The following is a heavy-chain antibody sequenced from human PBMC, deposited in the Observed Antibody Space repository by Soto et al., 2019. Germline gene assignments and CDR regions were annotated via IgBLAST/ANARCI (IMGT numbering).Heavy chain of an antibody. J-gene: IGHJ6*02. Sequence: PSETLSLTCTVSGGSISSGGYYWSWIRQHPGKGLEWIGYIYYSGSTYYNPSLKSRVTISVDTSKNQFSLKLSSVTAADTAVYYCAREGFDYGDYPGVYYYYGMDVWGRGTTVTVSS. D-gene: IGHD4-17*01. CDR1: GGSISSGGYY. CDR2: IYYSGST. CDR3: AREGFDYGDYPGVYYYYGMDV. V-gene: IGHV4-31*03.